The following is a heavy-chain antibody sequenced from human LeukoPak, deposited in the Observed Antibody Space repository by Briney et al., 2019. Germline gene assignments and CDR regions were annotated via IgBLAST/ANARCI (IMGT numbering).Heavy chain of an antibody. V-gene: IGHV1-46*01. D-gene: IGHD6-19*01. CDR3: AREGSGWLTYYYYGMDV. Sequence: GASVKVSCKASGYTFTSYYMHWVRQAPGQGLEWMGIINPSGGSTSYAQKFQGRVTMTRDTSISTAYMELSRLRSDDTAVYYCAREGSGWLTYYYYGMDVWGQGTTVTVSS. CDR2: INPSGGST. CDR1: GYTFTSYY. J-gene: IGHJ6*02.